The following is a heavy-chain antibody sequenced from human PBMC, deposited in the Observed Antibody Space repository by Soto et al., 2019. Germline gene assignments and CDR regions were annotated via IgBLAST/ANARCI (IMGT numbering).Heavy chain of an antibody. CDR2: IYYSGST. V-gene: IGHV4-39*01. CDR3: ARGHYGSGSYYNLRPHIPFDY. J-gene: IGHJ4*02. D-gene: IGHD3-10*01. CDR1: GGSISSSSYY. Sequence: SETLSLTCTVSGGSISSSSYYWGWIRQPPGKGLEWIGSIYYSGSTYYNPSLKSRVTISVDTSKNQFSLKLSSVTAADTAVYYCARGHYGSGSYYNLRPHIPFDYWGQGTLVTVSS.